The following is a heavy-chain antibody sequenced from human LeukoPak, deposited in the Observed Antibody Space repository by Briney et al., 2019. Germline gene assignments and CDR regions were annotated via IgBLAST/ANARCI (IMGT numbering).Heavy chain of an antibody. D-gene: IGHD3-22*01. CDR2: IYYSGST. CDR3: ASAKSSGRLDY. V-gene: IGHV4-59*12. CDR1: GGSISSYY. Sequence: PSETLSLTCTVSGGSISSYYWSWIRQPPGKGLEWIGYIYYSGSTNYNPSLKSRVTISVDTSKNQFSLKLSSVTAADTAVYYCASAKSSGRLDYWGQGTLVTVSS. J-gene: IGHJ4*02.